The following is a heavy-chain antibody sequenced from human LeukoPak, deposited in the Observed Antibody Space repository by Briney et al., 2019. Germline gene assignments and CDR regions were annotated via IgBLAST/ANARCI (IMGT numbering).Heavy chain of an antibody. V-gene: IGHV1-2*04. J-gene: IGHJ4*02. CDR1: GYTFTGYY. D-gene: IGHD5-18*01. Sequence: SVKVSCKASGYTFTGYYMHRVRQAPGQGLEWMGWINPNSGGTNYAQKFQGWVTMTRDTSISKAYMELSSLRSGGTAVYYCAGGYSYGGFDFWGQGTLVTVSS. CDR3: AGGYSYGGFDF. CDR2: INPNSGGT.